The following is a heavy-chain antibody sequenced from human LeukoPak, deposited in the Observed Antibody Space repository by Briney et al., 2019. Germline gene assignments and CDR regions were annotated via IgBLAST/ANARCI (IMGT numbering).Heavy chain of an antibody. J-gene: IGHJ4*02. CDR2: ISYDGSNK. CDR3: ARAKLVRSGGRY. Sequence: GGSLRLSCAASGFTFSSYAMHWVRQAPGKGLEWVAVISYDGSNKYYADSVKGRFTISRDNSKNTLYLQMNSLRAEDTAVYYCARAKLVRSGGRYWGQGTLVTVSS. CDR1: GFTFSSYA. V-gene: IGHV3-30*04. D-gene: IGHD6-6*01.